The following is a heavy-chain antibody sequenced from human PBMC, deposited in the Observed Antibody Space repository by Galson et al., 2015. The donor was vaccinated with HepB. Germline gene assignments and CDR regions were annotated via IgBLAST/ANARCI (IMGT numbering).Heavy chain of an antibody. J-gene: IGHJ3*02. V-gene: IGHV3-48*04. CDR1: DSTFSSYT. CDR3: TTTKFGSGAYWTFDI. CDR2: ISTDGATI. D-gene: IGHD4/OR15-4a*01. Sequence: SLRLSCAVSDSTFSSYTMNWVRQTPGKGLQWLSYISTDGATIHYADSVKGRFTIARDNAKKTMWLQMNSLRAEDTAVYYCTTTKFGSGAYWTFDIWGPGTLVTVSS.